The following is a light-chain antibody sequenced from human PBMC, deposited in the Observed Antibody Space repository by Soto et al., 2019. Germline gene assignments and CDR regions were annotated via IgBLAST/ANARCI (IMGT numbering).Light chain of an antibody. V-gene: IGKV3-15*01. J-gene: IGKJ5*01. CDR3: QQYDGSCT. CDR2: GAS. CDR1: QSVGTK. Sequence: ETGLTQSQVNQSVCPVETAIRSCGASQSVGTKLAWYQQKPGQAPRLLIYGASTRATGIPARFSGRGSGTEFTLTINRLEPEDFVVYYCQQYDGSCTFGQGKRLEIK.